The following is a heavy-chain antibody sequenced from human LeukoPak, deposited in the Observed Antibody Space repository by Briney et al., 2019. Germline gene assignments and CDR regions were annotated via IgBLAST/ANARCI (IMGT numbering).Heavy chain of an antibody. J-gene: IGHJ4*02. CDR3: ARDHAYYYDSSGYSDY. D-gene: IGHD3-22*01. CDR1: GYTFTSYG. Sequence: ASVKVSCKASGYTFTSYGISWVRQAPGQGLEWMGWISGYNGNPNYAQKLQGRVTMTTDTSTSTAYMELRSLRSDDTAVYYCARDHAYYYDSSGYSDYWGQGTLVTVSS. V-gene: IGHV1-18*01. CDR2: ISGYNGNP.